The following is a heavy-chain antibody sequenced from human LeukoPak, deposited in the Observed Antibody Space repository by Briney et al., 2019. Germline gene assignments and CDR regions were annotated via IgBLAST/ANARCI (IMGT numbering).Heavy chain of an antibody. CDR3: ASGRRYSSGPNDFDY. D-gene: IGHD6-19*01. CDR2: ISAYNGNT. V-gene: IGHV1-18*01. CDR1: GYTFTSYG. Sequence: ASVKVSCKASGYTFTSYGISWVRQAPGQGLEWMGWISAYNGNTNYAQKLQGRVTMTTDTSTSTAYMELRSLRSDDTAVYYCASGRRYSSGPNDFDYWGQGTLVTVSS. J-gene: IGHJ4*02.